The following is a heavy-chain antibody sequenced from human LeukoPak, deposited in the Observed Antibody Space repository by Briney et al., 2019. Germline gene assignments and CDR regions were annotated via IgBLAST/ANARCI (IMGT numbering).Heavy chain of an antibody. CDR1: GGTFNNFA. CDR2: INPSGGST. J-gene: IGHJ4*02. D-gene: IGHD6-13*01. V-gene: IGHV1-46*02. CDR3: ARGGSSWYLFYYFDY. Sequence: ASVKVSCKASGGTFNNFAISWVRQAPGQGLEWMGIINPSGGSTSYAQKFQGRVTMTRDTSTSTVYMELSSLRSEDTAVYYCARGGSSWYLFYYFDYWGQGTLVTVSS.